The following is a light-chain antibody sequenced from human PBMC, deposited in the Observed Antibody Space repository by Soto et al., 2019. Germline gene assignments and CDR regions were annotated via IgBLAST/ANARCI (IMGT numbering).Light chain of an antibody. CDR3: SSYTTRSTHV. J-gene: IGLJ2*01. CDR2: DVT. Sequence: QSVLTQPASVSGSPGQSITISCTGTSSDVGAYDFVSWYQHYPGKAPKLVTFDVTHRPPGISDRFSGSKSANTASLTISGLQAEDEAFYYCSSYTTRSTHVFGGGTKLTVL. CDR1: SSDVGAYDF. V-gene: IGLV2-14*01.